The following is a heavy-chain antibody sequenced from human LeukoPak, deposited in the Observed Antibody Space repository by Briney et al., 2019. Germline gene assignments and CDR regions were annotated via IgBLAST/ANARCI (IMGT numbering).Heavy chain of an antibody. D-gene: IGHD3-3*01. CDR2: ISAYNGNT. J-gene: IGHJ5*02. V-gene: IGHV1-18*01. CDR3: ARDHPALRFLEWLPWFDP. CDR1: GCTFTSYG. Sequence: ASVKVSCKASGCTFTSYGISWVRQAPGQGLEWMGWISAYNGNTNYAQKLQGRVTMTTDTSTSTAYMELRSLRSDDTAVYYCARDHPALRFLEWLPWFDPWGQGTLVTVSS.